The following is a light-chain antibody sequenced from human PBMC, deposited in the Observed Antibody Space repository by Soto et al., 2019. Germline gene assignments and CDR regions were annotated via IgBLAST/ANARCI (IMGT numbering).Light chain of an antibody. Sequence: DIQMTQSPSSLSASVGDRVTITCRASQCISTSLNWYQQKTGKAPKLLIFDASSLQSGIPSRFSGSGSGTDFTLTISSLQPEDFATYYCQQSYSTPRTFGQGTKLEIK. CDR3: QQSYSTPRT. J-gene: IGKJ2*02. V-gene: IGKV1-39*01. CDR2: DAS. CDR1: QCISTS.